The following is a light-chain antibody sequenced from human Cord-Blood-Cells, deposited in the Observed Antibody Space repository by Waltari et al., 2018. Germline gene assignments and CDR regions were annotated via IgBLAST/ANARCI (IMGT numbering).Light chain of an antibody. CDR2: WAS. V-gene: IGKV4-1*01. CDR3: QQYYSTLPIT. J-gene: IGKJ5*01. CDR1: QSVLYSSNNKTY. Sequence: DIVMTQSPDPLAVSLGERATINCKSSQSVLYSSNNKTYLAWYQQKPGQPPKLLIYWASTRESGVTDRFSGSGSGTDFTLTISSLQAEDVAVYYCQQYYSTLPITFGQGTRLEIK.